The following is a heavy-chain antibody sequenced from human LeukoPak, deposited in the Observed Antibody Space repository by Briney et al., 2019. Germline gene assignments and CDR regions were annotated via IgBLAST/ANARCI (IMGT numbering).Heavy chain of an antibody. CDR1: GYTFTSYY. Sequence: GASVKVSCKASGYTFTSYYMHWVRQAPGQGLEWMGIINPSGGSTSYAQKFQGRVTMTRDTSTSTVYMELSSLRSEDTAVYYCASSRIRYGHDEGYFDYWGQGTLVTVSP. J-gene: IGHJ4*02. V-gene: IGHV1-46*01. D-gene: IGHD3-10*01. CDR2: INPSGGST. CDR3: ASSRIRYGHDEGYFDY.